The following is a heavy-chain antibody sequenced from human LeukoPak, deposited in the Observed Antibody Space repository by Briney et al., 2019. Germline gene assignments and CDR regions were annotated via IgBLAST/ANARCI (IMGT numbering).Heavy chain of an antibody. CDR3: ARVGSRTVVRGVLDYYYYGMDV. J-gene: IGHJ6*02. CDR2: INHSGST. V-gene: IGHV4-34*01. Sequence: SETLSLTCAVYGGSFSGYYWSWIRQPPGKGLEWIGEINHSGSTNYNPSLKSRVTISVDTSKNQFSLKLSSVTAADTAVYYCARVGSRTVVRGVLDYYYYGMDVWGQGTTVTVSS. D-gene: IGHD3-10*01. CDR1: GGSFSGYY.